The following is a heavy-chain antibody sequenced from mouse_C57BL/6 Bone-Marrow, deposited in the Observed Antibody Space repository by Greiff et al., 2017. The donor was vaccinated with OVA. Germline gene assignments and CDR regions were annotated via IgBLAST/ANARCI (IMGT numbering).Heavy chain of an antibody. CDR2: IDPENGDT. CDR3: TTRFDY. J-gene: IGHJ2*01. V-gene: IGHV14-4*01. CDR1: GFKIKDDY. Sequence: EVKLMESGAELVRPGASVKLSCTASGFKIKDDYMHWVKQRPEQGLEWIGWIDPENGDTEYASKFQGKATITADTSSNTAYLQLSSLTSEDTAVYYCTTRFDYWGQGTTLTVSS.